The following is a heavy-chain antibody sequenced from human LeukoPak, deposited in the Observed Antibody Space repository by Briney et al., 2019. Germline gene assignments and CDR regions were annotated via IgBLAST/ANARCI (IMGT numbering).Heavy chain of an antibody. CDR2: IYYSGST. Sequence: YPSETLSLTCTVSGGSISSYYWSWIRQPPGKGLEWIGYIYYSGSTNYNPSLKSRVTISVDTSKNQFSLKLSSVTAADTAVYYCARVGSWYSSGWEDDYWGQGTLVTVSS. V-gene: IGHV4-59*08. CDR1: GGSISSYY. D-gene: IGHD6-19*01. CDR3: ARVGSWYSSGWEDDY. J-gene: IGHJ4*02.